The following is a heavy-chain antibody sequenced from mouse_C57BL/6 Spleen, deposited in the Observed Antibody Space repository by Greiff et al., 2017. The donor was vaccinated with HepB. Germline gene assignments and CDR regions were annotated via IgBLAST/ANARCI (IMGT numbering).Heavy chain of an antibody. J-gene: IGHJ4*01. CDR2: INPNNGGT. V-gene: IGHV1-18*01. CDR1: GYTFTDYN. Sequence: EVQLQQSGPELVKPGASVKIPCKASGYTFTDYNMDWVKQSHGKSLEWIGAINPNNGGTIYNQKFKGKATLTVDKSSSTAYMELRSLTSEDTAVYYCAGSCTTVEATAYAMDHWGQGTSVTVSS. D-gene: IGHD1-1*01. CDR3: AGSCTTVEATAYAMDH.